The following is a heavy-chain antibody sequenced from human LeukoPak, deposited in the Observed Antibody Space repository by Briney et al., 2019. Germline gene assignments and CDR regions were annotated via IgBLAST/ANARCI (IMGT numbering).Heavy chain of an antibody. D-gene: IGHD2-21*02. CDR1: GGTFSSYA. V-gene: IGHV1-69*05. CDR3: ARDRAYCGGDCYSMGNWFDP. Sequence: GASVKVSCKASGGTFSSYAISWVRQAPGQGLEWMGGIIPIFGTASYAQKFQGRVTITTDESTGTAYMELSSLRSEDTAVYYCARDRAYCGGDCYSMGNWFDPWGQGTLVTVSS. J-gene: IGHJ5*02. CDR2: IIPIFGTA.